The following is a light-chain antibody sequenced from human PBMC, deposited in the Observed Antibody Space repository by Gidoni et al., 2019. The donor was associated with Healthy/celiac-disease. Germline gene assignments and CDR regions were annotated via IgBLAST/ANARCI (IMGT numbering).Light chain of an antibody. Sequence: DIKMTQSPSSLSASVGDRVTITCQASQDTSNYLNWYQQKPGKAPKLLIYDASNLETGVPSRFSGSGSGTDFTFTISSLQPEDIATYYCQQYDNLPYTFGQGTKLEIK. V-gene: IGKV1-33*01. CDR2: DAS. CDR3: QQYDNLPYT. J-gene: IGKJ2*01. CDR1: QDTSNY.